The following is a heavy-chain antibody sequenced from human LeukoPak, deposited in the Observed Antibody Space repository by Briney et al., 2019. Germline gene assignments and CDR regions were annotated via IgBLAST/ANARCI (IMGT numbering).Heavy chain of an antibody. V-gene: IGHV1-69*05. CDR2: IVPIFGTA. Sequence: ASVKVSCKASGGTFSSYAISWVRQAPGQGLEWMGGIVPIFGTANYAQKFQGRVTITTDESTSTAYMELSSLRSEDTAVYYCARDAYGDYARSWFDPWGQGTLVTVSS. D-gene: IGHD4-17*01. J-gene: IGHJ5*02. CDR1: GGTFSSYA. CDR3: ARDAYGDYARSWFDP.